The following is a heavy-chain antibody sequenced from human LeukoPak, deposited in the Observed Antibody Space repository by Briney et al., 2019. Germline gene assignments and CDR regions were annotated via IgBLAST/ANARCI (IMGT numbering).Heavy chain of an antibody. V-gene: IGHV1-69*02. CDR2: IIPILGIA. Sequence: SVKVSCKASGGTFSSYTISWVRQAPGQGLEWMGRIIPILGIANYAQKFQGRVTITADKSTSTAYMELSSLRSEDTAVYYCARTSPLVGATGGAFDIWGQGTMVTVSS. CDR3: ARTSPLVGATGGAFDI. D-gene: IGHD1-26*01. J-gene: IGHJ3*02. CDR1: GGTFSSYT.